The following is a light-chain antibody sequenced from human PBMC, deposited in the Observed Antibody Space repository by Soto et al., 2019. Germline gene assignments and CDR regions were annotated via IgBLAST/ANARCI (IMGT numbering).Light chain of an antibody. CDR1: QSVSSH. CDR2: GAS. J-gene: IGKJ1*01. Sequence: EIVLTQSPGTLSLSPGERATLSCKASQSVSSHLAWYQQRPGQAPRLLIYGASSRATGIPDRFSGSGSGTDFTLTISRLEPEDYAVYYCQQYGSSPPTFGHGTKVDIK. V-gene: IGKV3-20*01. CDR3: QQYGSSPPT.